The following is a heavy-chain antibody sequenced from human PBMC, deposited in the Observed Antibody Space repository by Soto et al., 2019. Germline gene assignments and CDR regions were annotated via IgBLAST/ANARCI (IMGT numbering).Heavy chain of an antibody. V-gene: IGHV4-59*12. CDR3: ARMTGDLLDY. J-gene: IGHJ4*02. CDR2: IHYSGST. CDR1: GGSISNDH. Sequence: SETLSLTCTVSGGSISNDHWSWIRQPPGKGLEWIGHIHYSGSTNYKSSLKSRVTISLDTPNNQFSLKVSSVTAADTAVYYCARMTGDLLDYWGQGTLVTVSS. D-gene: IGHD3-9*01.